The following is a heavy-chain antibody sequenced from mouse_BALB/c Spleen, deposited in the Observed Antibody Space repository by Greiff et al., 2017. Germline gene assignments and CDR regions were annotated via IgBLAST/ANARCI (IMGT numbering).Heavy chain of an antibody. CDR3: TRGGEYGRDAY. V-gene: IGHV1-69*02. D-gene: IGHD5-2*01. Sequence: QVQLQQPGAELVRPGASVKLSCKASGYTFTSYWINWVKQRPGQGLEWIGNIYPSDSYTNYNQKFKDKATLTVDKSSSTAYMQLSSPTSEDSAVYYCTRGGEYGRDAYWGQGTLVTVSA. J-gene: IGHJ3*01. CDR2: IYPSDSYT. CDR1: GYTFTSYW.